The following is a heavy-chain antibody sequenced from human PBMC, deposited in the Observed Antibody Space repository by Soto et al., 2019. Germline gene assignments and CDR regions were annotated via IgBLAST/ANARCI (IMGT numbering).Heavy chain of an antibody. J-gene: IGHJ5*02. Sequence: ASVKVSCKASGYTFTSYDISWVRQATGQGLEWMGWMNPNSGNTGYAQRFQGRVSMTRNTSITTAYLELSSLRSDDTAIYYCARMATSGTLNWFDPWGQGTLVTVSS. V-gene: IGHV1-8*02. CDR1: GYTFTSYD. CDR3: ARMATSGTLNWFDP. CDR2: MNPNSGNT.